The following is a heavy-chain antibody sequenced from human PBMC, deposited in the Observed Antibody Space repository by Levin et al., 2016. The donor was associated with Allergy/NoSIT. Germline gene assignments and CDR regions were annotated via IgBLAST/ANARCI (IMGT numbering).Heavy chain of an antibody. J-gene: IGHJ4*02. CDR1: GFTFSTFA. CDR2: ITDSGGVT. Sequence: GESLKISCAASGFTFSTFAMSWVRQTPGKGLQWVSSITDSGGVTDYTDSVKGRFTISRVNSRNTLYLQMTSLRAEDTAVYYCAKSGVVFDYWGQGTLVTVSS. V-gene: IGHV3-23*01. CDR3: AKSGVVFDY. D-gene: IGHD2-15*01.